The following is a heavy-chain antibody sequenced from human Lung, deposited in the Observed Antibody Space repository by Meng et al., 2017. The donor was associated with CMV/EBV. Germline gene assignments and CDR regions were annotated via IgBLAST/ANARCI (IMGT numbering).Heavy chain of an antibody. CDR2: IDQDGTEV. D-gene: IGHD3-22*01. J-gene: IGHJ3*02. V-gene: IGHV3-7*01. CDR1: GFTFSCYW. CDR3: ARGAYDYGGYDAFDI. Sequence: GESLKISCAASGFTFSCYWMTWVRRSPGRGLEWVANIDQDGTEVVYVDSVKGRFSISRDNAKNALHLQMDRLGVEDTAVYYCARGAYDYGGYDAFDIWGQGNXVNGSS.